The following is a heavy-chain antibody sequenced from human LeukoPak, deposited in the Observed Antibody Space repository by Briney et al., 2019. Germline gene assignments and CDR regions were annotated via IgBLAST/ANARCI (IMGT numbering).Heavy chain of an antibody. J-gene: IGHJ4*02. D-gene: IGHD6-6*01. CDR1: GFTFSSYA. V-gene: IGHV3-30-3*01. CDR2: ISYDGSNK. Sequence: TGGSLRLSCAASGFTFSSYAMHWVRQAPGKGLEWVAVISYDGSNKYYADSVKGRFTISRDNSKNTLYLQMNSLRAEDTAVYYCARDPGAFKYSSRGSFDYWGQGTLVTVSS. CDR3: ARDPGAFKYSSRGSFDY.